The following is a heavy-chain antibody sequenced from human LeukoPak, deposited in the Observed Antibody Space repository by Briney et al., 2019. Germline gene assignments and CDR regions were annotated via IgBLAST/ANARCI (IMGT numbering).Heavy chain of an antibody. D-gene: IGHD3-22*01. V-gene: IGHV4-39*01. CDR2: IYYSGST. CDR1: GGSISSSSYY. J-gene: IGHJ4*02. CDR3: ARLRKYYDSSGYYYAYYFGY. Sequence: SETLSLTCTVSGGSISSSSYYWGWIRQPPGKGLEWIGSIYYSGSTYYNPSPKSRVTISVDTSKNQFSLKLSSVTAADTAVYYCARLRKYYDSSGYYYAYYFGYWGQGTLVTVSS.